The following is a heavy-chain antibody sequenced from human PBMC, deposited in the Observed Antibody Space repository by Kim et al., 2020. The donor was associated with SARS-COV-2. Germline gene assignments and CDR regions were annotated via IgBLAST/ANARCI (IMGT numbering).Heavy chain of an antibody. J-gene: IGHJ4*02. D-gene: IGHD3-10*01. CDR2: IKSKTDGGTT. V-gene: IGHV3-15*01. Sequence: GGSMRLSCAASGFTFSNAWMSWVRQAPGKGLEWVGRIKSKTDGGTTDYAAPVKGRFTISRDDSKNTLYLQMNSLKTEDTAVYYCTTDPSYYGSGSYCDYWGQGTLVTVSS. CDR1: GFTFSNAW. CDR3: TTDPSYYGSGSYCDY.